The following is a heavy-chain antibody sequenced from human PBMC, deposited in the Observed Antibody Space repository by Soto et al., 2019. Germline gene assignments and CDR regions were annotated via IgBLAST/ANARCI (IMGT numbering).Heavy chain of an antibody. D-gene: IGHD3-10*01. CDR1: GGSISSGGYY. V-gene: IGHV4-31*03. CDR3: ARGWYYGSGNTGHYYYGMDV. Sequence: PSETLSLTCTVSGGSISSGGYYWSWIRQHPGKGLEWIGYIYYSGSTYYNPSLKSRVTISVDTSKNQFSLKLSSVTAADTAVYYCARGWYYGSGNTGHYYYGMDVWGQGTTVTVSS. J-gene: IGHJ6*02. CDR2: IYYSGST.